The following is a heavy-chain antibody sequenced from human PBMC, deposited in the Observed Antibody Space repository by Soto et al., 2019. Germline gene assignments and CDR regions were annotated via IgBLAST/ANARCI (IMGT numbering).Heavy chain of an antibody. V-gene: IGHV3-33*01. CDR2: IWYDGSNK. D-gene: IGHD3-10*01. J-gene: IGHJ6*02. CDR1: GFIFSIYG. CDR3: ARDTARDKVRIYYGMDV. Sequence: QVQLVESGGGVVQPGRSLRLSCAASGFIFSIYGMHWVRQAPGKGLEWVAVIWYDGSNKYYADSVKGRFTISRDNSKNTLYLQMNSLRAEDTAVYYCARDTARDKVRIYYGMDVWGQGTTVTVSS.